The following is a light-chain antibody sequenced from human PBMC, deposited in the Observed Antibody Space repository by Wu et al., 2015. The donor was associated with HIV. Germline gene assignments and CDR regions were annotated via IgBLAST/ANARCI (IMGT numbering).Light chain of an antibody. Sequence: DIHMTQSPSTLSASVGDRVTITCRASQDVTAYLAWYQQTPGKAPKVLIYDASTLQSGVPSRFSGSGSGAEFTLTISGLQREDFATYYCQQLNSYPLTFGQGTRLEIK. V-gene: IGKV1-9*01. CDR2: DAS. J-gene: IGKJ5*01. CDR3: QQLNSYPLT. CDR1: QDVTAY.